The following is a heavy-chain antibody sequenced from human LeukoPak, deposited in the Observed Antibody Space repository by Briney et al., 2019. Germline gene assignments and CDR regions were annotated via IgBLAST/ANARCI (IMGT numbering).Heavy chain of an antibody. D-gene: IGHD6-13*01. CDR2: ISGSGGYT. V-gene: IGHV3-23*01. Sequence: GGSLRLSCAASGFTFRSYAMSWVRQAPGKWLEWVTTISGSGGYTLYADSVKGRFTISRDNSKNTLYLQMNSLRAEDTAVYYCAKSKDGNIAASFDPWGQGTLVTVSS. J-gene: IGHJ5*02. CDR1: GFTFRSYA. CDR3: AKSKDGNIAASFDP.